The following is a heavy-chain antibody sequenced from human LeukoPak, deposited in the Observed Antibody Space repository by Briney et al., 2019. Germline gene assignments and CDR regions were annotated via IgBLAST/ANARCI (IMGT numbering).Heavy chain of an antibody. V-gene: IGHV4-61*01. J-gene: IGHJ4*02. D-gene: IGHD3-9*01. CDR1: GGSVSSSSYY. CDR2: IYYSGST. Sequence: SETLSLTCTVSGGSVSSSSYYWSWIRQPPGKGLGRIGCIYYSGSTNYNPSLKSRVTISVDTSKNQFSLKLSSVTAADTAVYYCARGFRSVLRYSDFLDYWGQGTLVTVSS. CDR3: ARGFRSVLRYSDFLDY.